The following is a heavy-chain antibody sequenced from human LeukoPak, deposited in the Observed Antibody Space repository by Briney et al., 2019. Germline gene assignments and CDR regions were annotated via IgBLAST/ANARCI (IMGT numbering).Heavy chain of an antibody. D-gene: IGHD3-9*01. V-gene: IGHV3-23*01. CDR2: ISGSGGST. CDR1: GFTFSSYA. CDR3: AKAERLYDILTGNFDY. Sequence: PGGSLRLSCAASGFTFSSYAMSWVRQAPGKGLEWVSAISGSGGSTYYADSVKGRFTISRDNSKNTLYLQMNSLRAEDTAVYYCAKAERLYDILTGNFDYWGQGTLVTVSS. J-gene: IGHJ4*02.